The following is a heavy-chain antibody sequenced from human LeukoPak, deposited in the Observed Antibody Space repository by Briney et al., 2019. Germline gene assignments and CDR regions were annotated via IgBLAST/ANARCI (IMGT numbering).Heavy chain of an antibody. J-gene: IGHJ3*02. D-gene: IGHD2-15*01. V-gene: IGHV1-3*01. CDR3: ARDIPPRWGGWWKHAFDI. CDR1: GYTFTSYA. CDR2: INAGNGNT. Sequence: GASVKVSCKASGYTFTSYAMHWVRQAPGQRLEWMGWINAGNGNTKYSQKFQGRVTITRDTSASTAYTELSSLRSEDTAVYYCARDIPPRWGGWWKHAFDIWGQGTMVTVSS.